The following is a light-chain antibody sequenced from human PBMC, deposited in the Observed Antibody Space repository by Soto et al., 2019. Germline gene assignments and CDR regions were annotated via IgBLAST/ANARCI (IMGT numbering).Light chain of an antibody. CDR1: SSDVGGYNY. Sequence: QSALTQPASVSGSPGQSITISCTGTSSDVGGYNYVSWYQQHPGKAPKLMIYDVSNRPSGVSNRFSGSKSGNTASLTISGLQDEDEADYYCSSYTSSSTLVFGTGTKLTVL. CDR2: DVS. V-gene: IGLV2-14*01. CDR3: SSYTSSSTLV. J-gene: IGLJ1*01.